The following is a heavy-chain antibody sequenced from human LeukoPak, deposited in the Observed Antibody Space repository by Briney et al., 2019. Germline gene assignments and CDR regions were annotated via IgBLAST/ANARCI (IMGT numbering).Heavy chain of an antibody. J-gene: IGHJ6*02. CDR3: ARWGTTGTTGYYGMDV. V-gene: IGHV4-59*01. CDR2: IYYSGST. CDR1: GGSISSYY. Sequence: SETLSLTCTVSGGSISSYYWSWIRQPPGKGLEWIGYIYYSGSTNYNPSLKSRVTISVDTSKNQFSLKRSSVTAADTAVYYCARWGTTGTTGYYGMDVWGQGTTVTVSS. D-gene: IGHD1-1*01.